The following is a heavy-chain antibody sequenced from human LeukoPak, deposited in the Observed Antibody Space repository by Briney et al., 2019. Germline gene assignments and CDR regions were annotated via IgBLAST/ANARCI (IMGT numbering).Heavy chain of an antibody. V-gene: IGHV4-31*03. D-gene: IGHD3-9*01. Sequence: SQTLSLTCTVSGGSISSGGYYWSWIRQHPGKGLEWIGYIYYSGSTYYNPSLKSRVTISVDTSKNQFSLKLSSVTAADTAVYYCARETRLPHNDILINRRAFDIWGQGTILTVSS. CDR3: ARETRLPHNDILINRRAFDI. CDR1: GGSISSGGYY. J-gene: IGHJ3*02. CDR2: IYYSGST.